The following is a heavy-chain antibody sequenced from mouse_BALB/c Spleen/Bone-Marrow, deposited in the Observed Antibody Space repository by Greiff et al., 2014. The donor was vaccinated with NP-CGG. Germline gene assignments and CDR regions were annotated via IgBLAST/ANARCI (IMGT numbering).Heavy chain of an antibody. Sequence: QVQLQQSGAELAKPGASVKMSCKASGYTFTSYWMHWVKQRPGQGLEWIGYINPSTGYTEYNQKFKDKATLTADKSSSTAYMQLSSLTSEDTAVYYCVYGNYYLAYRGQGTLVTVSA. V-gene: IGHV1-7*01. J-gene: IGHJ3*01. CDR3: VYGNYYLAY. D-gene: IGHD2-1*01. CDR2: INPSTGYT. CDR1: GYTFTSYW.